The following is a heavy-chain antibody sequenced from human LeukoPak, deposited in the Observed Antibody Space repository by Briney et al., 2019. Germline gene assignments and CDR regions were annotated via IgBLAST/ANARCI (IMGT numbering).Heavy chain of an antibody. CDR2: INHSEST. J-gene: IGHJ4*02. CDR1: GESFSGYF. D-gene: IGHD6-19*01. Sequence: SETLSLTCAVYGESFSGYFWSWIRQPPGKGLEWIGEINHSESTNYNPSLKSRVTISVDTSKNQFSLKLSSVTAAGTAVYYCARGLYTTGWYYEYWGQGTLVTVSS. V-gene: IGHV4-34*01. CDR3: ARGLYTTGWYYEY.